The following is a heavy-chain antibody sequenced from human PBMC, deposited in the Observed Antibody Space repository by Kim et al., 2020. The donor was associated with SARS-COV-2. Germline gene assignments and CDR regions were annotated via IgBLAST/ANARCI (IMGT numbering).Heavy chain of an antibody. V-gene: IGHV3-74*01. CDR1: GFTFSHYW. CDR3: ARGLTGTTGDEAFDI. CDR2: TGGDGSYT. J-gene: IGHJ3*02. D-gene: IGHD1-1*01. Sequence: GGSLRLSCATSGFTFSHYWMHWVRQVPGKGLVWVSRTGGDGSYTNYADSVKGRFTISRDNAKNTLYLQMNSLRGEDMAVYYCARGLTGTTGDEAFDIWGQGTMVIVSS.